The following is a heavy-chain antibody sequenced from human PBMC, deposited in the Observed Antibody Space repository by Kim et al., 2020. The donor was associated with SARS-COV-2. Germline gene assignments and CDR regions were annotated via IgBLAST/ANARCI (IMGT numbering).Heavy chain of an antibody. J-gene: IGHJ6*01. CDR2: INHSGST. V-gene: IGHV4-34*01. D-gene: IGHD3-10*01. Sequence: SETLSLTCAVYGGSFSGYYWSWIRQPPGKGLEWIGEINHSGSTNYIPSLKSRVTISVVTSKNQISLKLSSVTAASTAVYYFARGYYGWGSYPKYGLEVWG. CDR3: ARGYYGWGSYPKYGLEV. CDR1: GGSFSGYY.